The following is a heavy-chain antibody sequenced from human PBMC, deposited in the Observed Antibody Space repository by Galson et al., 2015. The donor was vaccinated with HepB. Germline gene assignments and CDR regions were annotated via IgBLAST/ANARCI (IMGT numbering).Heavy chain of an antibody. D-gene: IGHD4-17*01. V-gene: IGHV4-59*08. CDR2: IYYSGST. CDR3: ARATVTTKDLGY. Sequence: ETLSLTCTVSGGSISSYYWSWIRQPPGKGLEWIGYIYYSGSTNYNPSLKSRVTISVDTSKNQFSLKLSSVTAADTAVYYCARATVTTKDLGYWGQGTLVTVSS. J-gene: IGHJ4*02. CDR1: GGSISSYY.